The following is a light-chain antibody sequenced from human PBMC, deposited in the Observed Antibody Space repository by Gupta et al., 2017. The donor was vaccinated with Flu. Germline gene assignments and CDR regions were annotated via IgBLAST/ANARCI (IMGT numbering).Light chain of an antibody. CDR1: HSVLSSSNNKSY. CDR2: WAS. J-gene: IGKJ1*01. CDR3: QQYYSYPYT. V-gene: IGKV4-1*01. Sequence: NYKSSHSVLSSSNNKSYLAWYQQKPGKPPKLLIYWASTWESGVPSRFSGSGSGTDFTLTISSLQADDVAVYSCQQYYSYPYTFGQGTKVEIK.